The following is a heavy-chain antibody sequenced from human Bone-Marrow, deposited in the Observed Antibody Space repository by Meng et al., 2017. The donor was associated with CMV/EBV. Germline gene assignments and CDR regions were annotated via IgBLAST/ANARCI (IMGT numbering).Heavy chain of an antibody. D-gene: IGHD3-10*01. J-gene: IGHJ6*02. CDR1: GFTFSSYA. CDR2: ISYDGSNK. CDR3: ARDIRGSDYYYGMDV. Sequence: GESLKISCAASGFTFSSYAMHWVRQAPGKGLEWVAVISYDGSNKYYADSVKGRFTISRDNSKNTLYLQMNSLRAEDTAVYYCARDIRGSDYYYGMDVWGQGTTVTVSS. V-gene: IGHV3-30*04.